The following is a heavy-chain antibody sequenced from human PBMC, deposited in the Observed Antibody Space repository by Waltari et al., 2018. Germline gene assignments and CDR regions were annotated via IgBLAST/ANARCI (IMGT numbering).Heavy chain of an antibody. CDR1: RFSLTPYG. J-gene: IGHJ6*02. CDR3: ATRDILGGSQNYYYYGMDV. CDR2: ISSDGSYE. D-gene: IGHD1-26*01. Sequence: QVQLVESGGGVVQPGRSLRLSCAASRFSLTPYGMHWVRQAPGKGLEWVAFISSDGSYEYYPDAVKGRFTISRDNSKTTVFLQMNSLRDEDTAVYYCATRDILGGSQNYYYYGMDVWGQGTRVTVSS. V-gene: IGHV3-30*03.